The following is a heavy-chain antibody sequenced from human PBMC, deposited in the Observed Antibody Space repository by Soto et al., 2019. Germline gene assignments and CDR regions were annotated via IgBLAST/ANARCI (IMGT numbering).Heavy chain of an antibody. CDR2: IYHSGST. Sequence: PSETLCLTCAVSGGSISSGGYSWSWIRQPPGKGLEWIGYIYHSGSTYYNPSLKSRVTISVDRSKNQFSLKLSSVTAADTAVYYCARVYYYDSSGYNYFDYWGQGTLVTVSS. CDR1: GGSISSGGYS. V-gene: IGHV4-30-2*01. D-gene: IGHD3-22*01. CDR3: ARVYYYDSSGYNYFDY. J-gene: IGHJ4*02.